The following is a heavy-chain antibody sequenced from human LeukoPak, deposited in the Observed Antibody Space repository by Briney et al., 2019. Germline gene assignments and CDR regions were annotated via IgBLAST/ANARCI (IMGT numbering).Heavy chain of an antibody. Sequence: PGGSLRLSCAASGFTFSSYGMSWVRQAPGKGLEWVSAISGSGGSTYYADSVKGRFTISRDNSKNTLYLQMNSLRAEDTAVYYCAKEGEHSSSWYRSEYFDYWGQGTLVTVSS. V-gene: IGHV3-23*01. CDR1: GFTFSSYG. CDR2: ISGSGGST. D-gene: IGHD6-13*01. CDR3: AKEGEHSSSWYRSEYFDY. J-gene: IGHJ4*02.